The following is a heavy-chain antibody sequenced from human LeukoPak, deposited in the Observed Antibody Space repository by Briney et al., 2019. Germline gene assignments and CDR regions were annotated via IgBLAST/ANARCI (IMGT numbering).Heavy chain of an antibody. CDR2: IRYDGSNK. CDR3: AKDLVKILRGYSYGGHDAFDM. D-gene: IGHD5-18*01. CDR1: GFTFNIYG. Sequence: GGSLRLSCAASGFTFNIYGMHWVRQAPGKGLEWVAFIRYDGSNKYYADSVKGRFTISRDNSKNTLYLQMNSLRAEDTAVYYCAKDLVKILRGYSYGGHDAFDMWGQGTMVTVSS. V-gene: IGHV3-30*02. J-gene: IGHJ3*02.